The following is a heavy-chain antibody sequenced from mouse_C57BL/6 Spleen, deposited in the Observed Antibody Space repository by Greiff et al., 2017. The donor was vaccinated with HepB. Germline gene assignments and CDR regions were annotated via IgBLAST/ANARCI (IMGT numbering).Heavy chain of an antibody. D-gene: IGHD1-1*01. Sequence: QVQLQQSGAELVKPGASVKISCKASGYAFSSYWMNWVKQRPGKGLEWIGQIYPGDGDTNYNGKFKGKATLTADKSSSTAYMQLSSLTSEDSAVYFCARRDYATGWYFDVWGTGTTVTVSS. V-gene: IGHV1-80*01. CDR3: ARRDYATGWYFDV. CDR2: IYPGDGDT. CDR1: GYAFSSYW. J-gene: IGHJ1*03.